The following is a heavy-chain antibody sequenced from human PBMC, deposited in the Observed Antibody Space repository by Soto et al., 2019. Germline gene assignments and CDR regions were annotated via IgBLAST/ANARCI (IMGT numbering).Heavy chain of an antibody. J-gene: IGHJ4*02. V-gene: IGHV2-5*02. Sequence: SGPTLVNPTQTLPLTCSFSGFSLSATGVGVGWVRQPRGQALEFLALIYWDDDQKFRPSLRNRLTITKDTSKNEVVLTMTNMDSVDSGTYYCVHTPNYRLGGLHYWGRGTLVTVSS. D-gene: IGHD1-7*01. CDR2: IYWDDDQ. CDR1: GFSLSATGVG. CDR3: VHTPNYRLGGLHY.